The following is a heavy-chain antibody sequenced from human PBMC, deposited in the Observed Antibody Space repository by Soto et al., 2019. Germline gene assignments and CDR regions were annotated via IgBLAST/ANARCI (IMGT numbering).Heavy chain of an antibody. Sequence: GPTLVNPTAALTLTCTVSGFSLSNARMGVSWIRQPPGKALEWLAHIFSNDEKSYSTSLKSRLTISKDTSKSQVVLTMTNMDPVDTAKYYCARIPLVADFWSGYFYYYYYYGMDVWGQGTTVTVSS. V-gene: IGHV2-26*01. D-gene: IGHD3-3*01. CDR2: IFSNDEK. J-gene: IGHJ6*02. CDR1: GFSLSNARMG. CDR3: ARIPLVADFWSGYFYYYYYYGMDV.